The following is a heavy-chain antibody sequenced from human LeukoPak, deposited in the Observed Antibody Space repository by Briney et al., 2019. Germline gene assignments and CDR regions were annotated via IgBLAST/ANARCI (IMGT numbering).Heavy chain of an antibody. D-gene: IGHD2-15*01. CDR1: GFTFSSYS. Sequence: PGGSLRLSCAASGFTFSSYSMNWVRQAPGKGLEWVSSISSSSSYIYYADSVKGRFTISRDNAKNSLFLQMNSLRAEDTAVYYCARSGVVVAALERGVANWFDPWDQGTLVTVSS. CDR3: ARSGVVVAALERGVANWFDP. J-gene: IGHJ5*02. V-gene: IGHV3-21*01. CDR2: ISSSSSYI.